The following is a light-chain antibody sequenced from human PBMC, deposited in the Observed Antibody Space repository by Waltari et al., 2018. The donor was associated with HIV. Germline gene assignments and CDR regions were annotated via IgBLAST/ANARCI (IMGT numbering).Light chain of an antibody. CDR2: GNT. CDR3: QSYDSGLSAYV. J-gene: IGLJ1*01. CDR1: SSNIGAGYD. Sequence: QSVLTQPPSVSGAPGQRVTISCTGSSSNIGAGYDVHWFQQLPGTAPKLLLYGNTNRPSGVPARFSVSKSGTSASLAITGLQAEDEADYYCQSYDSGLSAYVFGTGTKVTVL. V-gene: IGLV1-40*01.